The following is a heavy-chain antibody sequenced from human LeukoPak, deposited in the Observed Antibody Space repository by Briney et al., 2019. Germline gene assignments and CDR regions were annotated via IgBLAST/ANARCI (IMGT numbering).Heavy chain of an antibody. CDR3: ARENLRQFDY. CDR1: GFTFNHYG. Sequence: GGSLRLSCAASGFTFNHYGMHWVRQAPGKGLEWVAVIWYDGSNKYYADSVKGRFTISRDNSKNTLYLQMNSLRAEDTAVYYCARENLRQFDYWGQGTLVTVSS. V-gene: IGHV3-33*01. D-gene: IGHD4-17*01. J-gene: IGHJ4*02. CDR2: IWYDGSNK.